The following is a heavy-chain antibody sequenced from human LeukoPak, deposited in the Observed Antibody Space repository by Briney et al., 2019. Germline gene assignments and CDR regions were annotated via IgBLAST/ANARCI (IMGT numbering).Heavy chain of an antibody. D-gene: IGHD2-15*01. CDR2: IYWDNDK. CDR3: AHRRKDRTFDY. V-gene: IGHV2-5*02. Sequence: ESGPTLVKPTQTLTLTCTFSGFSLSTYAMGVGWVRQPPGKALEWLILIYWDNDKRYSTSLKSRLSITKDTSKNQVVLTMTNMDPVDTATYYCAHRRKDRTFDYWGQGTLVTVSS. CDR1: GFSLSTYAMG. J-gene: IGHJ4*02.